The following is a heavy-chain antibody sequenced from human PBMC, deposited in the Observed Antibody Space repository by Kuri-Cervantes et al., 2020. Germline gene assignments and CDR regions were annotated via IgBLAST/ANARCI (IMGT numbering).Heavy chain of an antibody. CDR1: GFTFSSSG. J-gene: IGHJ4*02. D-gene: IGHD2-2*01. CDR2: IWYDGSNK. CDR3: ARDGALGYCSSTSCFPFDY. V-gene: IGHV3-33*01. Sequence: GESLKISCAASGFTFSSSGMYWVRQAPGKGLEWVAVIWYDGSNKYYAESVKGRFTISRDNSKNTLYLQMNSLRAEDTAVYYCARDGALGYCSSTSCFPFDYWGQGTLVTVSS.